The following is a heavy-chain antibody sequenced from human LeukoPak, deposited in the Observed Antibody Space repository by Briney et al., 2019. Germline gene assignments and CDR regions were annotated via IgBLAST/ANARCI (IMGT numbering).Heavy chain of an antibody. CDR3: AKEWPWEYFYYGMNV. CDR1: GFTFSSYG. Sequence: PGGSLRLSCAASGFTFSSYGMHWVRQAPGKGLEWVAIISYDGSNKYYADSVKGRLTISRDNSKNTLYLQMNSLRAEDTAVYYCAKEWPWEYFYYGMNVWGQGTTVTVSS. V-gene: IGHV3-30*18. D-gene: IGHD1-26*01. CDR2: ISYDGSNK. J-gene: IGHJ6*02.